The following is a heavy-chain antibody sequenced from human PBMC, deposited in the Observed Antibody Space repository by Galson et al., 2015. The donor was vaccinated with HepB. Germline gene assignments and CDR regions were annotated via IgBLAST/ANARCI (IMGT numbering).Heavy chain of an antibody. CDR3: TKTIAAAGYWYFDL. V-gene: IGHV3-23*01. Sequence: SLRLSCAASGFTFSSYAMTWVRQAPGKGLEWVSAIRGSGGTTYYADSVKGQFTISRDDSQNTLYLQMNSLRAEDTAVYYCTKTIAAAGYWYFDLWGRGTLVTVSS. J-gene: IGHJ2*01. CDR1: GFTFSSYA. D-gene: IGHD6-13*01. CDR2: IRGSGGTT.